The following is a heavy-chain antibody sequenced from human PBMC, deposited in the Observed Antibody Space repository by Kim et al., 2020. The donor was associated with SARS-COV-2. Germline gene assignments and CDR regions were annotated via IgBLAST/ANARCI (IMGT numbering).Heavy chain of an antibody. CDR3: AREARSGHY. Sequence: GGSLRLSCAASGFTFSNHWMTWVRQAPGKGLEWVANIKSDGSDKNYVDSVKGRFTISRDNAKNSLYLQMSSLRAEDTAVYYCAREARSGHYWVRGTRVSVSS. CDR2: IKSDGSDK. V-gene: IGHV3-7*01. J-gene: IGHJ4*02. CDR1: GFTFSNHW. D-gene: IGHD3-3*01.